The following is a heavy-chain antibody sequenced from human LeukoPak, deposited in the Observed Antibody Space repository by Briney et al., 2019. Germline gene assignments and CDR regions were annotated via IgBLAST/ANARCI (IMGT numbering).Heavy chain of an antibody. D-gene: IGHD3-16*01. V-gene: IGHV3-21*01. J-gene: IGHJ4*02. Sequence: GGSLRLSCATSGFAFSIYTMNWVRQAPGKGPEWVSSISGDGSYIFYADSVRGRFTISRDNAKNSLYLQMNSLRAEDTAVYYCAMSGIIDYWGQGTLVTVSS. CDR3: AMSGIIDY. CDR1: GFAFSIYT. CDR2: ISGDGSYI.